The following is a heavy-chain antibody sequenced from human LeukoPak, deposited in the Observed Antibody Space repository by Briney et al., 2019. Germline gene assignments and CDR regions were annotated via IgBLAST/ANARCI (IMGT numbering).Heavy chain of an antibody. J-gene: IGHJ4*02. V-gene: IGHV3-74*01. CDR2: ISDDGSYT. Sequence: GGSLRLSCAASGFSFSSHWVHWVRQAPGKGLVWVSRISDDGSYTSNVDSVKGRFTISRDNVNNMLYLHMNSLRAEDTAVYYCASFGISWRSSYWGQGTLVTVSS. CDR3: ASFGISWRSSY. D-gene: IGHD2-21*01. CDR1: GFSFSSHW.